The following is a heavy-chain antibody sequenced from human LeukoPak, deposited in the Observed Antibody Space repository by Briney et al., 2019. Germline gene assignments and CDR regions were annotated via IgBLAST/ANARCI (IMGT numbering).Heavy chain of an antibody. Sequence: PGGSLRLSCAASGFTFSNYGMHWVRQAPGKGLEWVAFIRYDGSNKYYADSVKGRFTISRDNSKNSLYLQMNSLRAEDTAVYYCARDPITMVRGLMDVWGQGTTVTVSS. J-gene: IGHJ6*02. CDR3: ARDPITMVRGLMDV. D-gene: IGHD3-10*01. CDR2: IRYDGSNK. V-gene: IGHV3-30*02. CDR1: GFTFSNYG.